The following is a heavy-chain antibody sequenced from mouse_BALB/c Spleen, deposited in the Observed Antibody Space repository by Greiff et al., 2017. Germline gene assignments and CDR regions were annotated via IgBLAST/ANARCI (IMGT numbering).Heavy chain of an antibody. D-gene: IGHD2-4*01. CDR1: GFTFSDYY. Sequence: EVQRVESGGGLVKPGGSLKLSCAASGFTFSDYYMYWVRQTPEKRLEWVATISSGGSYTYYPDSVKGRFTISRDNAKNTLYLQMSSLKSEDTAMYYCARRTMITTGFAYWGQGTLVTVSA. CDR3: ARRTMITTGFAY. J-gene: IGHJ3*01. CDR2: ISSGGSYT. V-gene: IGHV5-4*02.